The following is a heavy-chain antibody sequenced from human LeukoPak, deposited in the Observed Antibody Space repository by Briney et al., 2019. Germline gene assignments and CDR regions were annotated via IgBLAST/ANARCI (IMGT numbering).Heavy chain of an antibody. CDR1: GYTFTSNY. Sequence: GASVKVSCKAFGYTFTSNYMHWVRQAPGQGPEWMGVISPSGGSTTYAQKFQGRVTLTRDMSTSTDYLELSSLRSEDTAVYYCAKGGGNYDYWGQGTLVTVSS. J-gene: IGHJ4*02. CDR3: AKGGGNYDY. D-gene: IGHD4-23*01. CDR2: ISPSGGST. V-gene: IGHV1-46*01.